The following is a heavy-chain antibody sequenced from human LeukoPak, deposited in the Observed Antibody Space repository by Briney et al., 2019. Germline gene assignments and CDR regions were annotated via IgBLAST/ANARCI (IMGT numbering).Heavy chain of an antibody. CDR1: GYTFTGYY. CDR3: ARARSPSSGYLLRDHNWFDP. D-gene: IGHD3-22*01. V-gene: IGHV1-2*02. J-gene: IGHJ5*02. Sequence: ASVKVSCKASGYTFTGYYMHWVQQAPGQGLEWMGWINPNSGGTNYAQKFQGRVTMTRDTSISTAYMELSRLRSDDTAVYYCARARSPSSGYLLRDHNWFDPWGQGTLVTVSS. CDR2: INPNSGGT.